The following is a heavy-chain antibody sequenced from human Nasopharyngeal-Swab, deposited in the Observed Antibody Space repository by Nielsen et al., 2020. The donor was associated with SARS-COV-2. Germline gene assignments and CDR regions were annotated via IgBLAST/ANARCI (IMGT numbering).Heavy chain of an antibody. V-gene: IGHV4-59*12. CDR2: IYYSGST. Sequence: WIRQPPGKGLEWIGYIYYSGSTNYNPSLKSRVTISVDTSKNQFSLKLSSVTAADTAVYYCARIQPPSYCGGDCYWFDPWGQGTLVTVSS. CDR3: ARIQPPSYCGGDCYWFDP. D-gene: IGHD2-21*02. J-gene: IGHJ5*02.